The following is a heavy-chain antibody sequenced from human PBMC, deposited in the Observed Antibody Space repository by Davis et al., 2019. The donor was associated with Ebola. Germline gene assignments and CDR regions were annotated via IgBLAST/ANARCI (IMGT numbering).Heavy chain of an antibody. D-gene: IGHD1-1*01. CDR1: GFTVKTND. J-gene: IGHJ4*02. CDR2: ISYDGSNK. V-gene: IGHV3-30*03. Sequence: PGGSLRLSCAASGFTVKTNDMTWVRQAPGKGLEWVAVISYDGSNKYYADSVKGRFTISRDNSKNTLYLQMNSLRAEDTAVYYCARGTSHGYWGQGTLVTVSS. CDR3: ARGTSHGY.